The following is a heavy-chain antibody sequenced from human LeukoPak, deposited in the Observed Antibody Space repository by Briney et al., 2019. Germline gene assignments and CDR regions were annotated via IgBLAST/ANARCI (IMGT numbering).Heavy chain of an antibody. J-gene: IGHJ4*02. V-gene: IGHV3-48*01. CDR3: ARDWDVDTAMVTVDY. D-gene: IGHD5-18*01. Sequence: GGSLRLSCAGSGFTFSSYSMSWVRHAPGKGLEWVSYISGSGKTINYADSVKGRFTISRDNTKNSLYLQMNSLGAEDTAVYYCARDWDVDTAMVTVDYWGQGTLVTVSS. CDR1: GFTFSSYS. CDR2: ISGSGKTI.